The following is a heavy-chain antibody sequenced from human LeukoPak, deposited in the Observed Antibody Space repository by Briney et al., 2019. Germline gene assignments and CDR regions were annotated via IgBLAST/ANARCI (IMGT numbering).Heavy chain of an antibody. Sequence: PGGSLRLSCAASGFTFDDYAMHWVRQAPGKGLGWVSGISWNSGSIGYADSVKGRFTISRDNAKNSLYLQMNSLRAEDTALYYCAKDVALYGSGSYSDYWGQGTLVTVSS. CDR3: AKDVALYGSGSYSDY. CDR1: GFTFDDYA. V-gene: IGHV3-9*01. CDR2: ISWNSGSI. D-gene: IGHD3-10*01. J-gene: IGHJ4*02.